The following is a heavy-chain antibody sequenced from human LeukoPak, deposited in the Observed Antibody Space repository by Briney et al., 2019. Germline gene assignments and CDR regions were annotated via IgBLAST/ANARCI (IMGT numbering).Heavy chain of an antibody. J-gene: IGHJ5*02. D-gene: IGHD6-13*01. V-gene: IGHV4-59*08. CDR3: ARRSIAAAGRNWFDP. CDR2: IYYSGSI. Sequence: SETLSLTCTVSGGSISSYYWSWIRQPPGKGLEWIGYIYYSGSINYNPSLKSRVTISVDTSKNQFSLKLSSVTAADTAVYCCARRSIAAAGRNWFDPWGQGTLVTVSS. CDR1: GGSISSYY.